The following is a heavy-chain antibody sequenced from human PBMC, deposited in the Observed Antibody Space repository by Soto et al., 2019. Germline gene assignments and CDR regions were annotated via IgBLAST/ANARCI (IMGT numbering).Heavy chain of an antibody. CDR3: SRDYYGPGPD. J-gene: IGHJ4*02. CDR1: GLTLSRYW. D-gene: IGHD3-22*01. Sequence: EVQLVESGGGLVQPGGSLRLSCVASGLTLSRYWMSWVRQAPGKGLEWVANIKEDGGKTYYVDSVKGRFTISRDNAKNSVYVQMNSLWVEDTGVYYCSRDYYGPGPDWGQGTLVLVSS. V-gene: IGHV3-7*04. CDR2: IKEDGGKT.